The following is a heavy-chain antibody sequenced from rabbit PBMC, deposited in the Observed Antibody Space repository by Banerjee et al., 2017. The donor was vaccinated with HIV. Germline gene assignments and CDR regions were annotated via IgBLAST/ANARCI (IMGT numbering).Heavy chain of an antibody. CDR1: GSDISSNA. J-gene: IGHJ5*01. D-gene: IGHD6-1*01. CDR3: GRDRDGDAGYGSLAL. Sequence: QEQLKESGGDLVKPEGSLTLTCKASGSDISSNAMCWVRQAPGKGLELIACIYSSNGDKWYASWVNGRFTISRSTSLNTVDLKMPSLTVADTATYFCGRDRDGDAGYGSLALWGQGTLVTVS. V-gene: IGHV1S47*01. CDR2: IYSSNGDK.